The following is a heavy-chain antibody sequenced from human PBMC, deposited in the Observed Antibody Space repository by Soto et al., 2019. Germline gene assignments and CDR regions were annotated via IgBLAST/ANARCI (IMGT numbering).Heavy chain of an antibody. CDR1: GYTFTSYY. CDR2: INPSGGST. V-gene: IGHV1-46*03. Sequence: ASVKVSCKASGYTFTSYYMHWVRQAPGQGLEWMGIINPSGGSTSYAQKFQGRVTMTRDTSTSTVYMELSSLRSEDTAVYYCARSEQFIAAAGVHEYFQHSCPTTLVSGSS. D-gene: IGHD6-13*01. J-gene: IGHJ1*01. CDR3: ARSEQFIAAAGVHEYFQH.